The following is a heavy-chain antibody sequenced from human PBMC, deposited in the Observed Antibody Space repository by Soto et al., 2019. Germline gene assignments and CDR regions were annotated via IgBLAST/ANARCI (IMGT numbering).Heavy chain of an antibody. CDR1: GGSISSSSYY. D-gene: IGHD2-15*01. CDR2: IYYSGST. CDR3: ARHGQYCSGGSCYSGLYNWFDP. V-gene: IGHV4-39*01. J-gene: IGHJ5*02. Sequence: SETLCLTCTVSGGSISSSSYYGGWIRQPPGKGLEWIGSIYYSGSTYYNPSLKSRVTISVDTSKNQFSLKLSSVTAADTAVYYCARHGQYCSGGSCYSGLYNWFDPWGQG.